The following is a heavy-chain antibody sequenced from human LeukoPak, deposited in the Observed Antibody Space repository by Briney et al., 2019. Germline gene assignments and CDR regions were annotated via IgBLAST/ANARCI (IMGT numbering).Heavy chain of an antibody. CDR3: ADLSGKYKNGSGSKKRLDI. D-gene: IGHD3-10*01. V-gene: IGHV3-30*03. Sequence: GGSLRLSCAASGFTFSSYGMHWVRQAPGKGLEWVAVISYDGSNKYYADSVKGRFTISRDNSKNTLYLQMNSLRAEDTAVYYCADLSGKYKNGSGSKKRLDIWGQGTMVTVSS. CDR2: ISYDGSNK. J-gene: IGHJ3*02. CDR1: GFTFSSYG.